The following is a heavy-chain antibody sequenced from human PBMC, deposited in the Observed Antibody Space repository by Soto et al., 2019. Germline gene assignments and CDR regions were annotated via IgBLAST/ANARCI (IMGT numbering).Heavy chain of an antibody. Sequence: GGSLRLSCAASGFAFSTYGLHWVRQAPGKELEWVAIITSDVNYKYYADSVKGRFTISRDNSKNTLFLQMNSLRAEDTAVYYCAKGGSFDIWGQGTLVTRLL. CDR1: GFAFSTYG. D-gene: IGHD3-16*01. CDR2: ITSDVNYK. CDR3: AKGGSFDI. V-gene: IGHV3-30*18. J-gene: IGHJ4*02.